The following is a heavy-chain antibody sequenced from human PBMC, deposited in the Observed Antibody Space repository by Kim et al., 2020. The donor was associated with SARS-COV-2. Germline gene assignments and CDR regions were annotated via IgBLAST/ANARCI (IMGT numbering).Heavy chain of an antibody. CDR1: GGSISSSSYY. Sequence: SETLSLTCTVSGGSISSSSYYWGWIRQPPGKGLEWIGSIYYSGSTYYNPSLKSRVTISVDTSKNQFSLKLSSVTAADTAVYYCASLPYYYGSGSYSLVDYWGQGTLVTVSS. V-gene: IGHV4-39*07. J-gene: IGHJ4*02. D-gene: IGHD3-10*01. CDR3: ASLPYYYGSGSYSLVDY. CDR2: IYYSGST.